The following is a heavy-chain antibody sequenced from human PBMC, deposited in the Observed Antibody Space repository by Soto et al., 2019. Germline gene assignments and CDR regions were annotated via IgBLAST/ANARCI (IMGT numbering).Heavy chain of an antibody. CDR2: IYRSGTT. J-gene: IGHJ4*02. Sequence: SETLSLTCVVSNFSISSGYYWGWIRQSPGKGLEWIASIYRSGTTSYNPSLKSRVSISVDPSKNQSSLMLTAVTAADTAVYYCARTHSGSYYSVFNYWGRGSLVTVSS. V-gene: IGHV4-38-2*01. CDR3: ARTHSGSYYSVFNY. D-gene: IGHD1-26*01. CDR1: NFSISSGYY.